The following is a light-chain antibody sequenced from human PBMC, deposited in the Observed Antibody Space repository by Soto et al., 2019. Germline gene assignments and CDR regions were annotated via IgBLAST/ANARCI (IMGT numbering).Light chain of an antibody. CDR2: GAS. V-gene: IGKV1-39*01. CDR3: QQCVSTPLLT. CDR1: QSISTF. Sequence: DIQMTQSPSSLSASVGDRVTITCRASQSISTFLNWYQQKPGKAPKLLIYGASNLESGVPSTFSGSGSGTDFTLTISSLQPEDFATYYCQQCVSTPLLTFGGGTKVEIK. J-gene: IGKJ4*01.